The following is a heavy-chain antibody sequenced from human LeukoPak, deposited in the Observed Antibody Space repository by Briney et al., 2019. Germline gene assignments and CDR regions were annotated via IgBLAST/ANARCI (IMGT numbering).Heavy chain of an antibody. CDR2: IQYDGSNK. Sequence: PGGSLRLSCAASGFTFSGYGMHWVRQAPGKGLEWVTIIQYDGSNKYCADSVKGRFTISRDNSKNTLYLQMNSLRTEDTAVYYCAKGSQYYYESSGYYPEYFQHWGQGTLVTVSS. V-gene: IGHV3-30*02. CDR3: AKGSQYYYESSGYYPEYFQH. D-gene: IGHD3-22*01. CDR1: GFTFSGYG. J-gene: IGHJ1*01.